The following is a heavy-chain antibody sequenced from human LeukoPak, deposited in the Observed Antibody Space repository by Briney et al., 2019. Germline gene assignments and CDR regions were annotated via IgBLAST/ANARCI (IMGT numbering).Heavy chain of an antibody. CDR1: GFTFSDYY. CDR3: AREQDYYGSGSPPYYYYYGMDV. V-gene: IGHV3-11*01. Sequence: PGGSLRLSCAASGFTFSDYYMSWIRQAPGKGLEWVSYISSSGSTIYYADSVKGRFTISRDNAKNSLYLQMNSLRAEDTAVYYCAREQDYYGSGSPPYYYYYGMDVWGQGTTVTVSS. J-gene: IGHJ6*02. D-gene: IGHD3-10*01. CDR2: ISSSGSTI.